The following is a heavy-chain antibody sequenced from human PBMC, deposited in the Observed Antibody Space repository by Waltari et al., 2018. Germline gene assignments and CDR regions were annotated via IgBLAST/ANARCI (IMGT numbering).Heavy chain of an antibody. CDR3: ARNPRYDSPD. D-gene: IGHD3-22*01. CDR2: SYSGGYT. Sequence: EVQLVESGGGLVKPGGSLRLSCSASGFPFSKAWMNWMRQAPGKGLEWVSLSYSGGYTQYADSVKGRFTISRDNSKNTLYLQMNSLRVEDTAVYYCARNPRYDSPDWGQGTLVTVSS. V-gene: IGHV3-66*02. CDR1: GFPFSKAW. J-gene: IGHJ4*02.